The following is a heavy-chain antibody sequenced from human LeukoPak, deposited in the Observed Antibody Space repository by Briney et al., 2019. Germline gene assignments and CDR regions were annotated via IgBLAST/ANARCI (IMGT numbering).Heavy chain of an antibody. J-gene: IGHJ5*02. V-gene: IGHV3-23*01. CDR3: AKILMVGNWFDP. CDR1: GFTFSSYA. Sequence: VGSLRLSCAASGFTFSSYAMSWVRQAPGKGLEWVSAISGSGGSTYYADSVKGRFTISRDNSKNTLYLQMNSLRAEDTAVYYCAKILMVGNWFDPWGQGTLVTVSS. CDR2: ISGSGGST. D-gene: IGHD2-8*01.